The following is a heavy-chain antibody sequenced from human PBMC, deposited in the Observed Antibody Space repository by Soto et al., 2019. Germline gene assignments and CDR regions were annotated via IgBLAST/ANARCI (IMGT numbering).Heavy chain of an antibody. D-gene: IGHD3-16*02. CDR3: ARGLSTLSPLDC. CDR2: IYHSGST. V-gene: IGHV4-4*02. J-gene: IGHJ4*02. CDR1: GGSISSTNW. Sequence: QVQLQESGPGLVKPSGTLSLTCAVSGGSISSTNWWSWVRQPPGKGLEWIGEIYHSGSTNYNPSLKSRXXMXVXXSQNQFSLKLSSVTAADTAVYYCARGLSTLSPLDCGCQGTLVTVSS.